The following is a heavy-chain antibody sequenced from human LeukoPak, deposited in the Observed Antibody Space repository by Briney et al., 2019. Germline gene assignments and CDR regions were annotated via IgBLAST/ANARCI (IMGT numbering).Heavy chain of an antibody. V-gene: IGHV1-46*01. Sequence: ASVKVSCKASGYTFTSYYMHWVRQAPGQGLEWMGIINPSGGSTSYAQKFQGRVTMTRDTSISTAYMELSRLRSDDTAVYYCARDAAGYYDSSGYYDYWGQGTLVTVSS. CDR2: INPSGGST. CDR1: GYTFTSYY. D-gene: IGHD3-22*01. J-gene: IGHJ4*02. CDR3: ARDAAGYYDSSGYYDY.